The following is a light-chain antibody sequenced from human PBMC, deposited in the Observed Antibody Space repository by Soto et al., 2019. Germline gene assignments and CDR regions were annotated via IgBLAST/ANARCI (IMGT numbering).Light chain of an antibody. CDR2: DVS. CDR3: SSYTSSSTLV. Sequence: QSVLTQPASVSGSPGQSITISCTGTSSDVGGYNYVSWYQQHPGKAPKLMIYDVSNRPSGVSNRFSGSKSGYTASLTISGLQAEDEADYYCSSYTSSSTLVFGGGTQLTVL. CDR1: SSDVGGYNY. V-gene: IGLV2-14*01. J-gene: IGLJ2*01.